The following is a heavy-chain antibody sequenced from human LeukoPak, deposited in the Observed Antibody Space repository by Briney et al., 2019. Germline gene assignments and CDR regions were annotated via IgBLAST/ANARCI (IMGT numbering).Heavy chain of an antibody. Sequence: SETLSLTCDVSGDSISSYYWSWSRQPAGKGLEWLGGIYPSGSANNNPSLTSRGPLSVDTSKNQFSLRLSSVTAADTAVYFCARDYNYLYFDLWGRGTLVTVSS. J-gene: IGHJ2*01. CDR2: IYPSGSA. D-gene: IGHD5-24*01. CDR3: ARDYNYLYFDL. V-gene: IGHV4-4*07. CDR1: GDSISSYY.